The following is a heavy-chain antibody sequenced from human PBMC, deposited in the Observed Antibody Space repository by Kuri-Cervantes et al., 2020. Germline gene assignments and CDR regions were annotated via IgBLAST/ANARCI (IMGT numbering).Heavy chain of an antibody. Sequence: GGSLRLSCAASGFTFSSYAMSWVRQAPGKGLEWVSAISGSGGSTYYADSGKGRFTISRDNSKNTLYLQMNSLRAEDTAVYYCAKVSDCSGGSCYGPRYYDGRDVWGQGTTVTVSS. J-gene: IGHJ6*02. V-gene: IGHV3-23*01. CDR2: ISGSGGST. CDR1: GFTFSSYA. CDR3: AKVSDCSGGSCYGPRYYDGRDV. D-gene: IGHD2-15*01.